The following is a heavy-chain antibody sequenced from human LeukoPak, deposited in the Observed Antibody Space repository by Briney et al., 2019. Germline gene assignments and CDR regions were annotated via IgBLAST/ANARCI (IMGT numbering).Heavy chain of an antibody. D-gene: IGHD6-19*01. CDR3: ARGEYSSGWYRTRYFDY. CDR2: INHSGST. V-gene: IGHV4-34*01. CDR1: GGSLSGYY. Sequence: SETLSLTCAVYGGSLSGYYWSWIRQPPGKGLEWIGEINHSGSTNYNPSLKSRVTISVDTSKNQFSLKLSSVTAADTAVYYCARGEYSSGWYRTRYFDYWGQGTLVTVSS. J-gene: IGHJ4*02.